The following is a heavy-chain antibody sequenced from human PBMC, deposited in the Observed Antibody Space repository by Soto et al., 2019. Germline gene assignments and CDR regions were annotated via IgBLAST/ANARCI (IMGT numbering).Heavy chain of an antibody. V-gene: IGHV3-23*01. CDR1: GSTFSTYA. Sequence: VQLLESGGGLVLPGGSLRLSCAAPGSTFSTYAMTWVRQAPGKGMEWVAVITGSGATIFYADSVQGRFTISRDNSKDTVYLQMDSLRADDTALYYCAKDKSAWGLFDFWGQGTQVTVSP. J-gene: IGHJ4*02. D-gene: IGHD7-27*01. CDR3: AKDKSAWGLFDF. CDR2: ITGSGATI.